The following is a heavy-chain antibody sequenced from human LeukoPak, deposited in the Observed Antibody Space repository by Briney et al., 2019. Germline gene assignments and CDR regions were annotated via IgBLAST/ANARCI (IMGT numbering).Heavy chain of an antibody. CDR1: GGSISSGGYY. Sequence: SETLSLTCTVSGGSISSGGYYWSWIRQHPGKGLEWIGYIYYSGSTYYNPSLKSRVTISVDTSKNQFSPKLSSVTAADTAVYYCAREEVVPAAMGYYYYYGMDVWGKGTTVTVSS. D-gene: IGHD2-2*01. V-gene: IGHV4-31*03. CDR3: AREEVVPAAMGYYYYYGMDV. CDR2: IYYSGST. J-gene: IGHJ6*04.